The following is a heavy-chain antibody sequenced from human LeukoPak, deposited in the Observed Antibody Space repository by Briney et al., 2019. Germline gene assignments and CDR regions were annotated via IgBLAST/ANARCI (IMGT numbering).Heavy chain of an antibody. V-gene: IGHV4-59*01. J-gene: IGHJ6*03. CDR3: ARDHTGDSSGPEAAYLDV. CDR2: IYYRGST. Sequence: SETLSLTCTVSGGSISSDYWSWIRQPPGKGLEWMGYIYYRGSTNYNPSLTSRVTISVDTSKNQFSLKLSSVTAADTAVYYCARDHTGDSSGPEAAYLDVWGKGTTVTVSS. CDR1: GGSISSDY. D-gene: IGHD6-19*01.